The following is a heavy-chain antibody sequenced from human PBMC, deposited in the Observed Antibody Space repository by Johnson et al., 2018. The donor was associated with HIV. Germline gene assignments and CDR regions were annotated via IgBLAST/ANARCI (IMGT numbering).Heavy chain of an antibody. J-gene: IGHJ3*02. CDR3: AKVFKVRVAGAFDI. Sequence: QVQLVESGGGVVQPGRSLRLSCAASGFTFSTYGMHWVRQAPGKGLEWVAVITYDGSNQYYGDSVKGRFTISRDNSKNTLYLQMNSLRAEDTTVYYCAKVFKVRVAGAFDIWGQGTMVTVSS. CDR1: GFTFSTYG. CDR2: ITYDGSNQ. V-gene: IGHV3-30*18. D-gene: IGHD6-19*01.